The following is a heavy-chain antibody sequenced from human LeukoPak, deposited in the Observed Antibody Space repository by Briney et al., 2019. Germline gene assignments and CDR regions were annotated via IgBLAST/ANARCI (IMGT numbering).Heavy chain of an antibody. CDR3: AREGGTYYDFWSGYSLAGYFDY. Sequence: PGGSLRLSCVASGFKFSDYGMHWVRQAPGKGLEWVAIIWYDGSNKYYADSVKGRFTISRDNSKNTLYLQMNSPRAEDTAVYYCAREGGTYYDFWSGYSLAGYFDYWGQGTLVTVSS. CDR2: IWYDGSNK. D-gene: IGHD3-3*01. V-gene: IGHV3-33*01. J-gene: IGHJ4*02. CDR1: GFKFSDYG.